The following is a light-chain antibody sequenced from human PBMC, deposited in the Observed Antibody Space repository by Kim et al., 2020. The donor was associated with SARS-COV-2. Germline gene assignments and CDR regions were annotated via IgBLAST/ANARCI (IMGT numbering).Light chain of an antibody. J-gene: IGKJ1*01. V-gene: IGKV3-15*01. CDR3: QQYNKWQRT. CDR2: GAS. CDR1: QSVSSN. Sequence: VSPGERATLSCRASQSVSSNLAWYQQKPGQAPRLVIYGASTRATGIPDRFSGGGSGTEFTLTISSLQSEDFAVYYCQQYNKWQRTFGQGTKVEIK.